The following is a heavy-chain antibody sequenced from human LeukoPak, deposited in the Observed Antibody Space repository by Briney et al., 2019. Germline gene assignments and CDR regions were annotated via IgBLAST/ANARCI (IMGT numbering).Heavy chain of an antibody. CDR1: GVSISSSY. V-gene: IGHV4-59*01. CDR2: IYYSGST. CDR3: VRGYYDSSGYSNTFDI. D-gene: IGHD3-22*01. Sequence: PSETLCLTCSVSGVSISSSYWSWIRQPPGKGLEWIGFIYYSGSTNYNPSLKSRVTISADTSKNQFSLKLTSVTAADTAVYYRVRGYYDSSGYSNTFDIWGQGTMVTVSS. J-gene: IGHJ3*02.